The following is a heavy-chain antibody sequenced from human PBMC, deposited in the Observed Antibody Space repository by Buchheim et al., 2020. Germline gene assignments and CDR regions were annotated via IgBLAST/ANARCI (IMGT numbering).Heavy chain of an antibody. CDR2: IYRSGST. J-gene: IGHJ4*02. CDR3: ARDPPGNSFES. CDR1: GDSISNSNW. D-gene: IGHD6-13*01. V-gene: IGHV4-4*02. Sequence: QVQLQESGPGLVKPSGTLSLTCGVSGDSISNSNWWSWVRQPPGKGLEWIGEIYRSGSTNYNPSLKRLVTISMDKLKNQFSLKLSSVTAADTAVYYCARDPPGNSFESWGQGTL.